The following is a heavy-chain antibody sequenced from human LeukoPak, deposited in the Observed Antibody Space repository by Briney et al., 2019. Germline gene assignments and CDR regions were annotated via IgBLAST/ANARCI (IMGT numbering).Heavy chain of an antibody. Sequence: PSETLSLTCTVSGGSISSGSYYWSWIRQPAGKGLEWIRRIYTSGSTNYNPSLKSRVTISVDTSKNQFSLKLSSVTAADTAVYYCARVGYSYDLDYWGQGTLVTVSS. CDR1: GGSISSGSYY. J-gene: IGHJ4*02. D-gene: IGHD5-18*01. CDR3: ARVGYSYDLDY. CDR2: IYTSGST. V-gene: IGHV4-61*02.